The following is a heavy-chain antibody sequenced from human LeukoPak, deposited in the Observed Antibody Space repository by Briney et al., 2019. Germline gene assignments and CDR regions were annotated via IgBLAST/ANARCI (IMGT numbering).Heavy chain of an antibody. Sequence: GGSLRLSCAASGFTFSSYWMSWVRQAPGKGLEWVANIKQDGSEKYYVDSVKGRFTISRDNAKNSLYLQMNSLRAEDTAVYYCARVVYPRGYSYGYGNFDYWGQGTLVTVSS. CDR1: GFTFSSYW. J-gene: IGHJ4*02. CDR3: ARVVYPRGYSYGYGNFDY. V-gene: IGHV3-7*01. D-gene: IGHD5-18*01. CDR2: IKQDGSEK.